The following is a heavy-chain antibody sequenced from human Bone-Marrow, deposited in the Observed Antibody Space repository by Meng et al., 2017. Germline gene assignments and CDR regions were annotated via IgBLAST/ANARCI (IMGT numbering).Heavy chain of an antibody. CDR2: IFHTGNT. CDR3: ARVDWSGGNPIDS. CDR1: GGSIISINW. J-gene: IGHJ4*02. D-gene: IGHD3-10*01. Sequence: GPLQEAGPGRGKPSGTLSLTCAVSGGSIISINWWTWVRQPPGKGLEWIGEIFHTGNTNFHPSLKSRVTISVDKSKNQFSLKLNSVTAADTAVYYCARVDWSGGNPIDSWGQGTLVTVPS. V-gene: IGHV4-4*02.